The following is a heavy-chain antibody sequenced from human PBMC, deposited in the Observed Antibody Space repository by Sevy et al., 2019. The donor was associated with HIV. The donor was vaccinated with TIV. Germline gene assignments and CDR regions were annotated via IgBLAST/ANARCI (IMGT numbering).Heavy chain of an antibody. D-gene: IGHD3-10*01. V-gene: IGHV3-48*03. CDR1: GFTFSNYD. Sequence: GGSLRLSCAASGFTFSNYDMNWVRQAPGKGLEWISNIRSDSSSTWYTDFVKGRFTISRDKAKNSLYLEMDTLRAEDTAVYYCVRDSAYAFDYWGQGTLVTVSS. CDR2: IRSDSSST. CDR3: VRDSAYAFDY. J-gene: IGHJ4*02.